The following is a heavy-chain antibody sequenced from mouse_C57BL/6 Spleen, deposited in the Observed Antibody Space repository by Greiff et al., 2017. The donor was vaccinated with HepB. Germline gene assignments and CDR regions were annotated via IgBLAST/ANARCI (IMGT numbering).Heavy chain of an antibody. Sequence: EVMLVESGGGLVQPGGSMKLSCVASGFTFSNYWMNWVRQSPEKGLEWVAQIRLKSDNYATHYAESVKGRFTISRDDSNSSVYLQMNNLRAEDTGIYYCAGYDYDGDWYFDVWGTGTTVTVSS. V-gene: IGHV6-3*01. J-gene: IGHJ1*03. CDR3: AGYDYDGDWYFDV. CDR1: GFTFSNYW. D-gene: IGHD2-4*01. CDR2: IRLKSDNYAT.